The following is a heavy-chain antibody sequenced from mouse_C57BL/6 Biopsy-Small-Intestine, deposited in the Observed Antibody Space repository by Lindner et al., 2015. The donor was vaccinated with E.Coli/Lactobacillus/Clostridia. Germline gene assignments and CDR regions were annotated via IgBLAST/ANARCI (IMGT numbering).Heavy chain of an antibody. Sequence: SVKVSCKASGYTFTSYAMHWVRQAPGQRLEWMGWINAGNGYTKYSQKFQDRVTITRDTSATTAYMELSSLRSEDTAVYFCARGALRPGGSSALYCDYWGQGTLVTVSS. CDR1: GYTFTSYA. D-gene: IGHD6-1*01. V-gene: IGHV1-4*01. CDR2: INAGNGYT. CDR3: ARGALRPGGSSALYCDY. J-gene: IGHJ4*01.